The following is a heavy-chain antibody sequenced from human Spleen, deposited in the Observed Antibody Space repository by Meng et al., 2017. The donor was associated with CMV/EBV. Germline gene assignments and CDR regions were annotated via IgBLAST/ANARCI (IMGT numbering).Heavy chain of an antibody. Sequence: ASVKVSCKASGYTFTAHYFHWVRQAPGQGLEWMGWIHPHRGDTNYAQQFQGRVTLTRDTSSNTGYMELTRLTSDDTAVYYCARDNNWGPDYWGQGTPVTVSS. CDR1: GYTFTAHY. CDR3: ARDNNWGPDY. V-gene: IGHV1-2*02. CDR2: IHPHRGDT. J-gene: IGHJ4*02. D-gene: IGHD1-1*01.